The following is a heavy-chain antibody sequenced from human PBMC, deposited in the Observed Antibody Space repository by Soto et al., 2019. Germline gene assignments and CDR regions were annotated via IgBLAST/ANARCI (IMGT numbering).Heavy chain of an antibody. CDR1: GFTFNTYG. CDR2: ISYDGSNE. Sequence: PGGSLSLSCAASGFTFNTYGMHWVRQAPGKGLEWVAFISYDGSNEYYADSVKGRFTISRDNSKNTVFLQMNSLRGEDTAVYYCAKSLAVAAGWFDPWGQGALVTVSS. D-gene: IGHD6-19*01. V-gene: IGHV3-30*18. J-gene: IGHJ5*02. CDR3: AKSLAVAAGWFDP.